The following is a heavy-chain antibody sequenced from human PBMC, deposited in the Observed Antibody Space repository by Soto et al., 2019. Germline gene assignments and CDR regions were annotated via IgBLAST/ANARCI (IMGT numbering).Heavy chain of an antibody. CDR1: GFTFSSYG. CDR3: AREISVAGGHFDY. D-gene: IGHD6-19*01. J-gene: IGHJ4*02. Sequence: EVQLVESGGGLVQPGGSLRLSCTASGFTFSSYGMNWVRQAPGKGLEWVSSISSSSSTIYYADSVRGRFTISRDNAKNSLYLQMNSVRDEDTAVYYCAREISVAGGHFDYWGQGTLVTVSS. CDR2: ISSSSSTI. V-gene: IGHV3-48*02.